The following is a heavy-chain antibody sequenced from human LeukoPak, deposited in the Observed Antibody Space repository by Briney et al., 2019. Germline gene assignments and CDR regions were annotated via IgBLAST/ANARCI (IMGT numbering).Heavy chain of an antibody. V-gene: IGHV1-2*02. CDR2: INPNSGGT. CDR3: ARVIFGGSPPSP. CDR1: GYTFTGYY. D-gene: IGHD1-26*01. Sequence: GASVKVSCKAFGYTFTGYYMHWVRQAPGQGLEWMGWINPNSGGTNYAQKFQGRVTMTRDTSISTAYMELSRLRSDDTAVYYCARVIFGGSPPSPWGQGTLVTVSS. J-gene: IGHJ5*02.